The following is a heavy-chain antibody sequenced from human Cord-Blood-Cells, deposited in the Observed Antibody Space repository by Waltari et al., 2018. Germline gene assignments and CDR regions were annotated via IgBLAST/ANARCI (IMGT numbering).Heavy chain of an antibody. CDR3: ARGAIFGVVIMDAFDI. CDR2: INHRGST. V-gene: IGHV4-34*01. J-gene: IGHJ3*02. CDR1: GGSFSGYY. Sequence: QVQLQQWGAGLLKPSETLSLTCAVYGGSFSGYYWSWIRQPPGKGLEWIGEINHRGSTNYNPSLRSRVTRSVDTSKNQFSLKLSSVTAADTAVYYCARGAIFGVVIMDAFDIWGQGTMVTVSS. D-gene: IGHD3-3*01.